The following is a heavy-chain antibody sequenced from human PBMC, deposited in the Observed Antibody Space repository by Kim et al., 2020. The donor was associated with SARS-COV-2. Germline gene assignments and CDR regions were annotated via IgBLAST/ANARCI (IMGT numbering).Heavy chain of an antibody. Sequence: DSVKGRITISRDNDKNSLYLKMNSLRAEDTAVYYCARERRDYYYYYGMDVWGQGTTVTVSS. CDR3: ARERRDYYYYYGMDV. V-gene: IGHV3-21*01. J-gene: IGHJ6*02.